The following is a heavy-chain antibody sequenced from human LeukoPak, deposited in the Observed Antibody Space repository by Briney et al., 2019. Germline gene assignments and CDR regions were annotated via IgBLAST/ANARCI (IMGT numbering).Heavy chain of an antibody. V-gene: IGHV3-64*01. CDR2: IYGYGGRT. J-gene: IGHJ3*02. CDR3: ARLRYCVNDFDALDI. D-gene: IGHD5/OR15-5a*01. Sequence: GFTFNDYARHWVRLASGKVMDYVTGIYGYGGRTYYANSVKSRFTISRDNSKNKLYLQMGSLRDEDMAVYCCARLRYCVNDFDALDIWGQGTMVTVSS. CDR1: GFTFNDYA.